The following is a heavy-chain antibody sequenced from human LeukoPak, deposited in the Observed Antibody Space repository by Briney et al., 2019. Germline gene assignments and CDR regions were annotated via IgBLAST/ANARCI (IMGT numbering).Heavy chain of an antibody. CDR2: INPNSGGT. Sequence: ASVKVSCKASGYTFTGYYMHWVRQAPGQGLEWMGWINPNSGGTNYAQKFQGRVTMTRDTSISTAYMELSRLRSDDTAVYYCARGGRYGPRGYYYMDVWGKGTTVTVSS. V-gene: IGHV1-2*02. J-gene: IGHJ6*03. CDR3: ARGGRYGPRGYYYMDV. CDR1: GYTFTGYY. D-gene: IGHD5-18*01.